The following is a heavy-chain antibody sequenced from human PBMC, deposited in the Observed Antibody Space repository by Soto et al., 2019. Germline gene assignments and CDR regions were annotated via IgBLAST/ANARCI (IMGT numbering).Heavy chain of an antibody. CDR2: ISYDGSNK. J-gene: IGHJ4*02. D-gene: IGHD2-21*01. CDR3: AKTRRGHSFFYFDY. V-gene: IGHV3-30*18. Sequence: PRGSLRLPCAASGFTFSSYGMHWVRQAPGKGLEWVAVISYDGSNKYYADSVKGRFTISRDNSKNTLYLQMNSLRAEDTAVYYCAKTRRGHSFFYFDYWGQGTLVTVSS. CDR1: GFTFSSYG.